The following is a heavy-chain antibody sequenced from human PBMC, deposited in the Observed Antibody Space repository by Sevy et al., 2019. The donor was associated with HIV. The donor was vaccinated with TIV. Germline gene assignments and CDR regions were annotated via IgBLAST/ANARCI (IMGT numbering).Heavy chain of an antibody. D-gene: IGHD4-17*01. CDR2: INSDGSST. CDR3: ARDRESDYGDYARFDY. Sequence: GGSLRLSCAASGFTFSSYWMHWVRQAPGKGLVWVSRINSDGSSTSYADSVKGRFTISRDNAKNTLYLQMNSLRAEDTAVYYCARDRESDYGDYARFDYWGQEPWSPSPQ. CDR1: GFTFSSYW. V-gene: IGHV3-74*01. J-gene: IGHJ4*01.